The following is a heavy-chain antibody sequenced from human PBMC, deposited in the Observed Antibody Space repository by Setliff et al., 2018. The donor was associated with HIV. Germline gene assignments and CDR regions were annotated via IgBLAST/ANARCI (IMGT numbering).Heavy chain of an antibody. CDR3: VLGGLSGGWGVN. J-gene: IGHJ4*02. CDR2: ISYDSSDT. D-gene: IGHD6-19*01. CDR1: GFTISNHA. Sequence: LRLSCAASGFTISNHAMSWVRQAPGKGLEWVSSISYDSSDTFYSGSVKGRFTISRDNSRNTLYLQMNSLRTEDTAVYYCVLGGLSGGWGVNWGQGTLVTVSS. V-gene: IGHV3-23*01.